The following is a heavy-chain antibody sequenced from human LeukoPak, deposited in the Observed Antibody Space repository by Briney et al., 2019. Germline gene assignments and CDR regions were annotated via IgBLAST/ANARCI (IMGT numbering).Heavy chain of an antibody. Sequence: ASVTVPCKASGYTFTSYGISWVRQAPGQGLEWMGWISAYNGNTNYAQKLQGRVTMTTDTSTSTAYMELRGLRSDDTAVYYCARVGYSYGYVRLRVGYFYYWGQGTLVTVSS. J-gene: IGHJ4*02. D-gene: IGHD5-18*01. CDR2: ISAYNGNT. V-gene: IGHV1-18*01. CDR1: GYTFTSYG. CDR3: ARVGYSYGYVRLRVGYFYY.